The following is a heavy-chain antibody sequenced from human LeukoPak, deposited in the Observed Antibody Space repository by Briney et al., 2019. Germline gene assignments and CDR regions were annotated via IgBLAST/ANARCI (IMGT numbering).Heavy chain of an antibody. CDR2: INSRGDTT. D-gene: IGHD2-2*01. V-gene: IGHV3-23*01. J-gene: IGHJ4*02. CDR1: GFTFRSYA. Sequence: GGTLRLSCAVSGFTFRSYAMTWVRHAPGRGLECVSYINSRGDTTYYAESVKSRLTISRDNSKNTLYLQMNSLRAEDAAVYYCARNFCSSTSCLSAFDYWGQGTLVTVSS. CDR3: ARNFCSSTSCLSAFDY.